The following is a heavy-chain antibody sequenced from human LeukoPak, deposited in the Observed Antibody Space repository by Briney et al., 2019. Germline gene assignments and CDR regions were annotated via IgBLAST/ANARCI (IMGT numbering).Heavy chain of an antibody. J-gene: IGHJ6*02. CDR2: VNRDGSET. CDR3: ARNNGMDV. V-gene: IGHV3-7*03. Sequence: SGGSLRLSCAASGFALSSHWMTWVRQVPGRGPEWVANVNRDGSETYYLDSVKGRFTISKDNAKNSLYLQMNSLRAEDTALYHCARNNGMDVWCQGTTVIVFS. CDR1: GFALSSHW.